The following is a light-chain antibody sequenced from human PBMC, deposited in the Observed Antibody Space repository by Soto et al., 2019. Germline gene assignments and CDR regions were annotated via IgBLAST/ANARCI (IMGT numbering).Light chain of an antibody. Sequence: QSVLTQPASVSGSPGQSITISSTGTNGDVGSYDLVSWYQRYPGEAPKLIIYEVNKRPSGISNRRSGSKSGNTASLTISGLQAEDEAEYQCCSYSGSNSLIFGVGTKLTVL. CDR2: EVN. CDR1: NGDVGSYDL. CDR3: CSYSGSNSLI. V-gene: IGLV2-23*02. J-gene: IGLJ2*01.